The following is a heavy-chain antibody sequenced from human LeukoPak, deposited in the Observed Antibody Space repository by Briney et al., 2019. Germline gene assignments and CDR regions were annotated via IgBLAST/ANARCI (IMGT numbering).Heavy chain of an antibody. V-gene: IGHV4-30-4*01. Sequence: SETLSLTCTVSGGSISVGDYKWSWIRQSPGKGLEWIGYIYNNGTTYYNPSLKSRATITVYTSKNQFSLKLNSVTAADTAVYYCAKTGWRGGGTFNEFDPWGQGTLVTVSS. CDR1: GGSISVGDYK. CDR3: AKTGWRGGGTFNEFDP. D-gene: IGHD1-14*01. J-gene: IGHJ5*02. CDR2: IYNNGTT.